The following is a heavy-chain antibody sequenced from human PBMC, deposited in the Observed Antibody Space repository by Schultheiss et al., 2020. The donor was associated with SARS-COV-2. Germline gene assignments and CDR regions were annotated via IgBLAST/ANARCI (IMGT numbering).Heavy chain of an antibody. Sequence: SQTLSLTCTVSGGSISSYYWSWIRQPPGKGLEWIGSIYYSGSTYYNPSLKSRVTISVDTSKNQFSLKLSSVTAADTAVYYCASRNIATVTRDYYFDYWGQGTLVTVSS. CDR3: ASRNIATVTRDYYFDY. D-gene: IGHD4-11*01. V-gene: IGHV4-59*05. CDR1: GGSISSYY. J-gene: IGHJ4*02. CDR2: IYYSGST.